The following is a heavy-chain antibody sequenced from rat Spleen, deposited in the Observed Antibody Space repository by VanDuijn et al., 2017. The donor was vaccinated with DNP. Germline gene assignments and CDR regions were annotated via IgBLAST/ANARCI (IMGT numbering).Heavy chain of an antibody. CDR2: IWNTGGT. D-gene: IGHD1-2*01. CDR3: AGSPESSYIYLPWAY. CDR1: GFSLTSYG. Sequence: QVQLKESGPGLVQPSQTLSLTCAVSGFSLTSYGVSWVRQPPGKGLEWMGVIWNTGGTRYNSALKSRLSITKDTSKSQVFLKMHSLQTEDTATYYCAGSPESSYIYLPWAYWGQGTLVTVSS. J-gene: IGHJ3*01. V-gene: IGHV2-41*01.